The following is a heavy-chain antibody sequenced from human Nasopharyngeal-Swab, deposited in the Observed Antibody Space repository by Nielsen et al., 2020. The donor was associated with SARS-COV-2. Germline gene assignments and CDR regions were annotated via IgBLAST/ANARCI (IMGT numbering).Heavy chain of an antibody. CDR2: INHSGST. Sequence: ESLKISCAASGFIFSDYYMTWIRQPPGKGLEWIGEINHSGSTNYNPSLKSRVTISVDTSKNQFSLKLSSVTAADTAMYYCASPYCSSTSCYYYYGMDVWGQGTTVTVSS. CDR3: ASPYCSSTSCYYYYGMDV. V-gene: IGHV4-34*01. CDR1: GFIFSDYY. J-gene: IGHJ6*02. D-gene: IGHD2-2*01.